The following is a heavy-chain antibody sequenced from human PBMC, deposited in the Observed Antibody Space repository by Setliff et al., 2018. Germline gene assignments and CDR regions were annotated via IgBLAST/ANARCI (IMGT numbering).Heavy chain of an antibody. CDR2: TIPMFGST. Sequence: SVKVSCKASGDTFRSYGISWVRQAPGQGLEWMGGTIPMFGSTTYAQKFQGRFTIITDESTTTAYMELISLGSEDTAVYYCVREGVDTRSSTDYRYYMDVCGKGTTVTVSS. CDR3: VREGVDTRSSTDYRYYMDV. J-gene: IGHJ6*03. D-gene: IGHD5-18*01. V-gene: IGHV1-69*05. CDR1: GDTFRSYG.